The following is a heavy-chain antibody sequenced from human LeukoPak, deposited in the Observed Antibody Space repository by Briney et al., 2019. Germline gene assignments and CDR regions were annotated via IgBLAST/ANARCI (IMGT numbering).Heavy chain of an antibody. V-gene: IGHV3-30-3*01. CDR3: ARDRGYSGYESSSFDY. J-gene: IGHJ4*02. CDR1: TFTFSNYA. D-gene: IGHD5-12*01. Sequence: GRSLRLSCAASTFTFSNYAMHWVRQAPGKGLEWVAVISFDGSNKYYADSVRGRFTISRDNSKNTLYLQMNSLRAEDTAVYYCARDRGYSGYESSSFDYWGQGTLVTVSS. CDR2: ISFDGSNK.